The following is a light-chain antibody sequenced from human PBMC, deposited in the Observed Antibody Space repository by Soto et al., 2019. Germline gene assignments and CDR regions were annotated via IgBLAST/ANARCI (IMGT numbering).Light chain of an antibody. V-gene: IGLV1-44*01. Sequence: QSVLSQPPSASGTPGQRVTISCSGSSSNIGSNPVNWYQQLPGTAPKLLIYNSNQRPSGVPDRFSGSKSGTSASLAISGLQPEDEADCYCAAWDDSLNGRVFGGGTKVTVL. CDR1: SSNIGSNP. CDR2: NSN. CDR3: AAWDDSLNGRV. J-gene: IGLJ3*02.